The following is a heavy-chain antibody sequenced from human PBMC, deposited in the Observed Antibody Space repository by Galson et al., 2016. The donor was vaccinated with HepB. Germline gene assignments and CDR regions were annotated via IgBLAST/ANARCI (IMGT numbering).Heavy chain of an antibody. J-gene: IGHJ4*02. D-gene: IGHD2-2*02. Sequence: TLSLTCTVSGASISSYNYFYSWVRQHPGKGLEWIGYIYPSGSTYYNPSLRSRVSISIDTSENQFSLRLSSVTAADTAVYFYARETVATYTFDYWGQGTLVTVSS. V-gene: IGHV4-31*03. CDR3: ARETVATYTFDY. CDR1: GASISSYNYF. CDR2: IYPSGST.